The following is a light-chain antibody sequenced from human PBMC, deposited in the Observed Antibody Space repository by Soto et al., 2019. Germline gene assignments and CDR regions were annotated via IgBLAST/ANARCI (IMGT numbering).Light chain of an antibody. CDR3: QQSYSTEIT. CDR2: AAS. V-gene: IGKV1-39*01. Sequence: DIQMTQSPSSLSASVGDRVTITCRASQSISSYLNWYQQKPGKAPKLPIYAASILESGVPSRFSGRVSGTDFTLTISSPQPEDFATYDGQQSYSTEITFSQGTRLEIK. CDR1: QSISSY. J-gene: IGKJ5*01.